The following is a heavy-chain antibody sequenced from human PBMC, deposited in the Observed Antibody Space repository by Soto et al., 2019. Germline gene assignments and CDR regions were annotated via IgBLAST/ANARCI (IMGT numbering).Heavy chain of an antibody. D-gene: IGHD7-27*01. Sequence: QLHLLESGPRLVKPSEALYLICTVSGASIRSRGSYWGWIRQSPGKGLEWIGSISHSGSTFCNSPLKSRVTISADTSNNHCSLKMTSVTAADTAIFYCVRHLSGGDAFDMWGQGTMVTVSS. CDR1: GASIRSRGSY. CDR3: VRHLSGGDAFDM. J-gene: IGHJ3*02. V-gene: IGHV4-39*01. CDR2: ISHSGST.